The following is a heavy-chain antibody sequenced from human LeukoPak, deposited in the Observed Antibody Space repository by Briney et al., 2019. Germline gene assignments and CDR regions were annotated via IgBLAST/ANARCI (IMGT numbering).Heavy chain of an antibody. J-gene: IGHJ3*02. CDR3: ARSLHYYDAFDI. V-gene: IGHV4-30-4*01. CDR1: GGTISSGDYY. D-gene: IGHD3-10*01. Sequence: PSETLSLTCTVSGGTISSGDYYWSWIRQPPGKGLEWIGYIYYSGSTYYNPSLKSRVTISVDTSKNQFSLKLSSVTAADTAVYYCARSLHYYDAFDIWGQGTMVTVSS. CDR2: IYYSGST.